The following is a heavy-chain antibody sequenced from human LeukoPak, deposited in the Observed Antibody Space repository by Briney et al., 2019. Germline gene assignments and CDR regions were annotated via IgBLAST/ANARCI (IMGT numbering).Heavy chain of an antibody. J-gene: IGHJ4*02. D-gene: IGHD3-22*01. CDR3: ARDVSSGYLGFDY. V-gene: IGHV3-33*01. CDR1: GFTFSSYG. CDR2: IWYDGSEK. Sequence: PGRSLRLSCAASGFTFSSYGMQWVRQAPGKGLEWVAAIWYDGSEKHYADSVKGRFTISRDNSKNTLYLQMNSLRAEDTAVYYCARDVSSGYLGFDYWGQGTVVTVSS.